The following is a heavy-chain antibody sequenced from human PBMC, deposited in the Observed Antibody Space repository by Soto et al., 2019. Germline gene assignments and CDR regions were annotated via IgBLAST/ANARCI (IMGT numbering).Heavy chain of an antibody. D-gene: IGHD6-13*01. V-gene: IGHV4-31*03. CDR3: ARASFLGYSSSWAFDY. CDR1: GGSIISGGYY. J-gene: IGHJ4*02. CDR2: IYYSGST. Sequence: PSETLSLTCTVSGGSIISGGYYWIWIRQHPGKGLEWIGYIYYSGSTYYNPSLKSRVTISVDTSKNQFSLKLSSVTAADTAVYYCARASFLGYSSSWAFDYWGQGTLVTVSS.